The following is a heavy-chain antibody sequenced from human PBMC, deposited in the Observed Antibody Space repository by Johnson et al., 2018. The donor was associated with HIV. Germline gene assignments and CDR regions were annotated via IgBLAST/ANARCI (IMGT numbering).Heavy chain of an antibody. Sequence: VQLVESGGGLVQPGGSLRLSCAASGFTFSSYWMHWVRQAPGQGLEWVGRIKSKTDGGTTDYAAPVKGRFTIPRDDSKNTLYLQMNSLRAEDTAVYYCATSYATGAFDIWGQGTMVTVSS. V-gene: IGHV3-15*01. CDR2: IKSKTDGGTT. CDR3: ATSYATGAFDI. CDR1: GFTFSSYW. D-gene: IGHD3-16*01. J-gene: IGHJ3*02.